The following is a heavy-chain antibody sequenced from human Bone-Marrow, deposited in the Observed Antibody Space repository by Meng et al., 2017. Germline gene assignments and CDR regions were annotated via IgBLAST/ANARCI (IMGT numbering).Heavy chain of an antibody. CDR1: GYTFTSYG. V-gene: IGHV1-18*01. CDR2: ISAYNGNT. CDR3: ARDFPLESTHRKSYYYYYGMDV. Sequence: ASAKVSCKASGYTFTSYGISWVRQAAGQGLEWMGWISAYNGNTNYAQKLRGRVTMTTDKSTSTAYMELRSLRSDDTAVYYCARDFPLESTHRKSYYYYYGMDVWGQGTTVTVSS. J-gene: IGHJ6*02.